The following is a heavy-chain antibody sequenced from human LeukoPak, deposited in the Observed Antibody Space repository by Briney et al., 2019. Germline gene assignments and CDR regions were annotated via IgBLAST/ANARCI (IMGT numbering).Heavy chain of an antibody. J-gene: IGHJ6*03. Sequence: SETLTLTCAVYDGSFSGYYWSWVPQPPGKGLEWIGEINHSAVTNYNPSLESRVTISVDTSKNQFSLKVNSVTAADTGVYYCARGYCSSIHCFVVGYHYYYMDVWDKGATVIVSS. CDR2: INHSAVT. CDR1: DGSFSGYY. V-gene: IGHV4-34*01. CDR3: ARGYCSSIHCFVVGYHYYYMDV. D-gene: IGHD2-2*01.